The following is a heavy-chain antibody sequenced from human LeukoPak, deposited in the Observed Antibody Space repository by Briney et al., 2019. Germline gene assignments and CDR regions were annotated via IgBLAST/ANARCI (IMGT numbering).Heavy chain of an antibody. CDR2: ISHSGGT. CDR3: ARTGSTVTMLYPFDH. CDR1: GGSFSDSY. V-gene: IGHV4-34*01. D-gene: IGHD4-17*01. Sequence: PSETLSLTCSVYGGSFSDSYWIWIRQSPEMGLQWIGEISHSGGTNYHPSLKSRLTMSVDTSKNQFSLKLSSVTAADTAVYYCARTGSTVTMLYPFDHWGQGTLVTVSS. J-gene: IGHJ4*02.